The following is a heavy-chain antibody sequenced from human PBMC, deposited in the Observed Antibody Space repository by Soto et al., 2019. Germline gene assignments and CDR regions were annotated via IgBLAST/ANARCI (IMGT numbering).Heavy chain of an antibody. Sequence: EVPLLESGGGLVQPGGSLRLSCAASGFTFSSYAMSWVRQAPGKGLEWVSGISGSGDSTYYADSVKGRFTISRDNSKNTLYLQMNSLRAEDTAGYYCAKGVPGIAVAGTGYFQHWGQGTLVTVSS. V-gene: IGHV3-23*01. D-gene: IGHD6-19*01. CDR3: AKGVPGIAVAGTGYFQH. J-gene: IGHJ1*01. CDR2: ISGSGDST. CDR1: GFTFSSYA.